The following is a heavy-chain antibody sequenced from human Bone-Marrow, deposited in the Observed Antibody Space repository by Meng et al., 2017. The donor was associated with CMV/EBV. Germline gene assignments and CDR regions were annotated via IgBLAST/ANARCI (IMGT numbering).Heavy chain of an antibody. D-gene: IGHD3-3*02. CDR1: GFTFSSYA. Sequence: GESLKISCAASGFTFSSYAMHWVRQAPGKGLEWVAVISYDGSNKYYADSVKGRFTISRYNSKNTLYLPMNSLRAEDTSVYYCASGLLARLADGMDVWGQGTTVTVSS. CDR3: ASGLLARLADGMDV. V-gene: IGHV3-30-3*01. J-gene: IGHJ6*02. CDR2: ISYDGSNK.